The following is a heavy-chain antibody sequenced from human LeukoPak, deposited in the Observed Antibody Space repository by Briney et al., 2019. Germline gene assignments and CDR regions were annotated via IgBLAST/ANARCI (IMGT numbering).Heavy chain of an antibody. CDR2: INTDGSDT. CDR3: TRRGPTGTNDY. Sequence: PGGSLRLSCAASGFTFSSRWMHWVRQAPGKGLVWVSRINTDGSDTSYADSVKGRFTISRDNAKNTLYLQMNSPRAEDTAVYYCTRRGPTGTNDYWGQGTLVTVSS. D-gene: IGHD1-7*01. V-gene: IGHV3-74*01. J-gene: IGHJ4*02. CDR1: GFTFSSRW.